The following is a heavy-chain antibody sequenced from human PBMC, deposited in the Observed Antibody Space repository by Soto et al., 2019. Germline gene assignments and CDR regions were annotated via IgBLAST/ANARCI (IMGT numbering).Heavy chain of an antibody. D-gene: IGHD3-10*01. J-gene: IGHJ6*02. CDR3: ARDYYGSGSYPSTLYYGMDV. Sequence: ASVKVSCKASGYTFTSYAMHWVRQAPGQRLEWMGWINAGNGNTKYSQKFQGRVTMTKNTSISTAYMELSSLRSEDTAVYYCARDYYGSGSYPSTLYYGMDVWGQGTTVTVS. CDR1: GYTFTSYA. V-gene: IGHV1-3*01. CDR2: INAGNGNT.